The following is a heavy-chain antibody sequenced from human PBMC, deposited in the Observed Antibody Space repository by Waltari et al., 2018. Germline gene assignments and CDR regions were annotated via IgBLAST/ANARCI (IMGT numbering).Heavy chain of an antibody. CDR1: GGSISSNNYY. D-gene: IGHD3-10*01. V-gene: IGHV4-61*02. CDR2: IYIDGST. Sequence: QVQLQESGPGLVKPSQTLSLTCTVSGGSISSNNYYWSWVRQPAGKGLEYIGRIYIDGSTNYSPSLKSRVTISVDTSKNQFSLKLSSVTAADTAVYYCARAKVPPGVLIPYYCYGLDAWDQGP. J-gene: IGHJ6*02. CDR3: ARAKVPPGVLIPYYCYGLDA.